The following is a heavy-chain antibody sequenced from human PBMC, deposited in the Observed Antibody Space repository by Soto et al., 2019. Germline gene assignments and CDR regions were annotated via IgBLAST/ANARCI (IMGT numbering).Heavy chain of an antibody. D-gene: IGHD3-22*01. CDR1: GGSINNDDFY. CDR3: ARMSYYYDKWYFDL. Sequence: QLQESGPGLGKPSQTLSLTCSVSGGSINNDDFYWSWLRQTPGKGLQWIGYVYYSGSSDCIPSLKSRLSMSIDKSKNQFTLKLSSVTAADTAIYYCARMSYYYDKWYFDLWGRGTLVTVSS. V-gene: IGHV4-30-4*01. J-gene: IGHJ2*01. CDR2: VYYSGSS.